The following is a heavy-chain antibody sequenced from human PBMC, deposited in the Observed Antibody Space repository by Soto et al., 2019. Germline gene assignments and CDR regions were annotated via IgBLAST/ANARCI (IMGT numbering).Heavy chain of an antibody. Sequence: PGGSLRLSCAASGFTFSSYCMHWVRQAPGKGLEWVAVIWYDGSNKYYADSVKGRFTISRDNSKNTLYLQMNSLRAEDTAVYYCAKDSVRETLDYYYYGMDVWGQGTTVTVSS. CDR2: IWYDGSNK. V-gene: IGHV3-30*02. CDR1: GFTFSSYC. J-gene: IGHJ6*02. D-gene: IGHD3-10*01. CDR3: AKDSVRETLDYYYYGMDV.